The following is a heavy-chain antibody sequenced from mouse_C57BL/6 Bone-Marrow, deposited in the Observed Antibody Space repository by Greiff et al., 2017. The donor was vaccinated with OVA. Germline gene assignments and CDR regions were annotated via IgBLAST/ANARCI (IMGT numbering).Heavy chain of an antibody. V-gene: IGHV1-53*01. CDR2: INPSNGGT. CDR3: ARGGYYYGIGGYYAMDY. J-gene: IGHJ4*01. D-gene: IGHD1-1*01. Sequence: QVQLQQPGTELVKPGASVKLSCKASGYTFASYWMHWVKQRPGQGLEWIGNINPSNGGTNYNEKFKSKATLTVDKSSSTAYMQLSSLTSEDSAVYYCARGGYYYGIGGYYAMDYWGQGTSVTVSS. CDR1: GYTFASYW.